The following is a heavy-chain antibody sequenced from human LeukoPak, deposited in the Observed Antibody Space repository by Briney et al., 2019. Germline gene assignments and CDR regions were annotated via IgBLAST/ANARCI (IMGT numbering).Heavy chain of an antibody. J-gene: IGHJ4*02. CDR1: GFTFSSYS. CDR2: ISSSRSYI. CDR3: ARLPAGYCSSTSCLYDY. Sequence: GGSLRLSCAASGFTFSSYSMNWVRQAPGKGLEWVSSISSSRSYIYCADSVKGRFTISRDNAKNSLYLQMNSLRAEDTAVYYCARLPAGYCSSTSCLYDYWGQGTLVTVSS. D-gene: IGHD2-2*03. V-gene: IGHV3-21*01.